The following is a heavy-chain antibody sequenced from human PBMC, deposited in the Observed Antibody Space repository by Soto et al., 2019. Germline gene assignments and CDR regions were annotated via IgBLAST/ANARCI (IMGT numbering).Heavy chain of an antibody. Sequence: GESLKISCAASGFTFSNAWMSWVRQAPGKGLEWVGRIKSKTDGGTTDYAAPVKGRFTISRDDSKNTLYLQMNSLKTEDTAVYYCTTDLGGVRFLEWLLSYYYYMDVWGKGTTVTVSS. CDR3: TTDLGGVRFLEWLLSYYYYMDV. D-gene: IGHD3-3*01. CDR1: GFTFSNAW. V-gene: IGHV3-15*01. J-gene: IGHJ6*03. CDR2: IKSKTDGGTT.